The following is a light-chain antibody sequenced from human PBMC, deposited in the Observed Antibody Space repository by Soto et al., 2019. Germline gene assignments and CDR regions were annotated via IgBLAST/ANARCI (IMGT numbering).Light chain of an antibody. J-gene: IGLJ2*01. CDR2: RNN. Sequence: QSVLTQPPSASGTPGQRVTMSCSGSSSNIGTNYVYWYQQRPGTASELLIYRNNQRPSGVPDRFSGSKSGTSASLAISGLQSEDEADYYCAAWDDSLSGHVVFGGGTKLTVL. CDR3: AAWDDSLSGHVV. V-gene: IGLV1-47*01. CDR1: SSNIGTNY.